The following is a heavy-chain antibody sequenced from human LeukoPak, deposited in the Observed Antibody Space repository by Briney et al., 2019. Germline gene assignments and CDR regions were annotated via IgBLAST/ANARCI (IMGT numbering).Heavy chain of an antibody. V-gene: IGHV3-15*01. CDR3: TTDPNYYGSGSYYRYYYYYMDV. CDR2: IKSKTDGGTT. Sequence: GGSLRLSCAASGFTFSNAWMSWVRQAPGEGLEWVGRIKSKTDGGTTDYAAPVRGRFTISRDDSKNTLYLQMNSLKTEDTAVYYCTTDPNYYGSGSYYRYYYYYMDVWGKGTTVTISS. CDR1: GFTFSNAW. J-gene: IGHJ6*03. D-gene: IGHD3-10*01.